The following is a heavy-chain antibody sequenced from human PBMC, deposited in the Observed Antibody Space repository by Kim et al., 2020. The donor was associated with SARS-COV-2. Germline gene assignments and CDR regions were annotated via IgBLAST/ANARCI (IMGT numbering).Heavy chain of an antibody. Sequence: GGSLRLSCAASGFTFSSYWMSWVRQAPGKGLEWVANIKQDGSEKYYVDSVKGRFTISRDNAKKSLYLQMNSLRAEDTAVYYCASPRGYYDSSGPFDYWGQGTVVTVSS. J-gene: IGHJ4*02. CDR3: ASPRGYYDSSGPFDY. CDR1: GFTFSSYW. D-gene: IGHD3-22*01. V-gene: IGHV3-7*01. CDR2: IKQDGSEK.